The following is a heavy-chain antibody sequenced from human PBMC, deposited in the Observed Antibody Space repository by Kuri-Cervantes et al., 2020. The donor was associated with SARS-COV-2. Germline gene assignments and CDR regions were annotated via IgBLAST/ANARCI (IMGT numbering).Heavy chain of an antibody. CDR2: ITPIFGTA. CDR3: AMLPRPRNAFDI. V-gene: IGHV1-69*13. J-gene: IGHJ3*02. CDR1: GGTFSSYA. D-gene: IGHD3-16*01. Sequence: SVKVSCKASGGTFSSYAISWVRQAPGQGLEWMGGITPIFGTANYAQKFQGRVTITADESTSTAYMELSSLRSEDTAVYYCAMLPRPRNAFDIWGQGTMVTVSS.